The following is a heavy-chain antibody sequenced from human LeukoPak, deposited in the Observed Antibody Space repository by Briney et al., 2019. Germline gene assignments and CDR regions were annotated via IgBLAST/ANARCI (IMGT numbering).Heavy chain of an antibody. Sequence: SETLSLTCTVSGGSISSSSYYWGWIRQPPGKGLEWIRSIYYSGSTYYNPSLKSRVTISVDTSKNQFSQKLSSVTAADTAVYYCARQTGNYYGMDVWGQGTTVTVSS. CDR1: GGSISSSSYY. J-gene: IGHJ6*02. CDR3: ARQTGNYYGMDV. CDR2: IYYSGST. V-gene: IGHV4-39*01.